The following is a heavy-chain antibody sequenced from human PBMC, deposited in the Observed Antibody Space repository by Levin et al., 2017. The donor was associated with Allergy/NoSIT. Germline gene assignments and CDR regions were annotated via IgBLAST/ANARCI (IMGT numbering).Heavy chain of an antibody. CDR2: ISYDGSNK. J-gene: IGHJ4*02. V-gene: IGHV3-30-3*01. D-gene: IGHD5-12*01. CDR1: GFTFSSYA. Sequence: SCAASGFTFSSYAMHWVRQAPGKGLEWVAVISYDGSNKYYADSVKGRFTISRDNSKNTLYLQMNSLRAEDTAVYYCARGSTRHEWLRFLFYFDYWGQGTLVTVSS. CDR3: ARGSTRHEWLRFLFYFDY.